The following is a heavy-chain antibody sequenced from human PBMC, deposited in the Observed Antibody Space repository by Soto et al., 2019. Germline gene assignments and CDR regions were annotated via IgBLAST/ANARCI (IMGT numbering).Heavy chain of an antibody. Sequence: QVQLQESGPGLVKPSQTLSLTCTVSGGSISSGGYYWSWIRQHPGKGLEWIGYIYYSGSTYYNPSLQRRVTISVDTSKNQFSLKLSSVTAADTAVYYWARVCGGDCHHGMDVWGQGTTVTVSS. CDR2: IYYSGST. J-gene: IGHJ6*02. CDR1: GGSISSGGYY. V-gene: IGHV4-31*03. CDR3: ARVCGGDCHHGMDV. D-gene: IGHD2-21*02.